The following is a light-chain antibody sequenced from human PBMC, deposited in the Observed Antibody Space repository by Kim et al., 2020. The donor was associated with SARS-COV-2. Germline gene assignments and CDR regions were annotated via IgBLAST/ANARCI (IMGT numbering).Light chain of an antibody. CDR2: GAS. CDR3: QQYSHWPLT. J-gene: IGKJ4*01. V-gene: IGKV3-15*01. CDR1: QSVSSN. Sequence: EIVMTQSPATLSVSPGERATLSCRASQSVSSNLAWYQQKPGQAPRLLIYGASTRATGIPGRFSGSGSGTEFTLTISSLQSEDFAVYYCQQYSHWPLTFGGGTPVDIK.